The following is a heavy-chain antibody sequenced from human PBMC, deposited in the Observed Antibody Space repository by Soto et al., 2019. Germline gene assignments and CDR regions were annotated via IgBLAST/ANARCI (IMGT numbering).Heavy chain of an antibody. J-gene: IGHJ5*02. D-gene: IGHD3-10*01. CDR1: GFPFSTTD. Sequence: EFQVMQSGGGLIQPGGSLRLACAASGFPFSTTDMSWVRQAPGKGLEWVSTIVGSGGTTYYADSVRGRLTISRDNSKNTVYLPMNSLRADDTALYYCVKNSGWFNTWGQGDLVIVSS. CDR3: VKNSGWFNT. V-gene: IGHV3-23*01. CDR2: IVGSGGTT.